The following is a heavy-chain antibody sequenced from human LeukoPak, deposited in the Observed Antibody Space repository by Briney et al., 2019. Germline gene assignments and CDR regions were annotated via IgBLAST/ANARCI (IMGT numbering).Heavy chain of an antibody. CDR2: IYYSGST. J-gene: IGHJ6*02. V-gene: IGHV4-59*08. D-gene: IGHD2-15*01. CDR3: ARRHQSTGYCSGGSCYPPYYYGMDV. CDR1: GGSISSYY. Sequence: PSETLSPTCTVSGGSISSYYWSWIRQPPGKGLEWIGYIYYSGSTNYNPSLKSRVTISVDTSKNQFSLKLSSVTAADTAVYYCARRHQSTGYCSGGSCYPPYYYGMDVWGQGTTVTVSS.